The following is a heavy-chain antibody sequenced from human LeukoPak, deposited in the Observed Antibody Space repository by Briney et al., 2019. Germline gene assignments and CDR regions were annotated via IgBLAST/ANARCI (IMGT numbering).Heavy chain of an antibody. CDR3: ARASTGSFYYFDY. V-gene: IGHV4-4*07. Sequence: PSETLSLTCTVPGGSISSYFWSWIGQPAGKGLEWIGRISSSGTTNYNPSLKCRVTMSVDTSKNQFSLKLSSVTAADTAVYYCARASTGSFYYFDYWGLGTLVTVFS. D-gene: IGHD2-2*01. J-gene: IGHJ4*02. CDR1: GGSISSYF. CDR2: ISSSGTT.